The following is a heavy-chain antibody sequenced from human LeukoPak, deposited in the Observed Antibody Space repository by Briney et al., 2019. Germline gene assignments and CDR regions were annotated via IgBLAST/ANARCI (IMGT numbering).Heavy chain of an antibody. CDR2: IIPIFGTA. CDR1: GYTFTSYY. CDR3: ARVPYDILTGYWFDP. J-gene: IGHJ5*02. D-gene: IGHD3-9*01. V-gene: IGHV1-69*13. Sequence: GASVKVSCKASGYTFTSYYMHWVRQAPGQGLEWMGGIIPIFGTANYAQKFQGRVTITADESTSTAYMELSSLRSEDTAVYYCARVPYDILTGYWFDPWGQGTLVTVSS.